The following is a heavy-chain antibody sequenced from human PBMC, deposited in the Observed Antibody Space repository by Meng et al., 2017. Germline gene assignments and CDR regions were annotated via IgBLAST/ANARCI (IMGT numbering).Heavy chain of an antibody. CDR3: AKADYDSSGYYFDY. D-gene: IGHD3-22*01. Sequence: GESLKISCAASGFTFSSYAMSWVRQAPGKGLEWVSAISGSGGSTYYADSVKGRFTISRDNSKNTLYLQMNSLRAEDTAVYYCAKADYDSSGYYFDYWGQGTLVTVSS. CDR2: ISGSGGST. V-gene: IGHV3-23*01. CDR1: GFTFSSYA. J-gene: IGHJ4*02.